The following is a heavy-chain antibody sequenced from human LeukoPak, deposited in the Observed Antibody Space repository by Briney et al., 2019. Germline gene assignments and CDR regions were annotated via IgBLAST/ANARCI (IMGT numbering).Heavy chain of an antibody. V-gene: IGHV3-21*01. CDR1: GFSFSSYT. CDR2: IGRTSIDK. Sequence: PGESLRLSCAASGFSFSSYTMDWVRQAPGEGLEWISSIGRTSIDKYYADSVRGRFTISRDNAKNSLYVQMGSLRADDTAVYYCVRGDSREDWGQGTLVTVSS. CDR3: VRGDSRED. D-gene: IGHD3-22*01. J-gene: IGHJ4*02.